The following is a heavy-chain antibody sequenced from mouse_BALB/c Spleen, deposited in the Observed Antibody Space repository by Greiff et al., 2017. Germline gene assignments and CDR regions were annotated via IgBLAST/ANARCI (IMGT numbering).Heavy chain of an antibody. CDR3: ARRRVAFDY. V-gene: IGHV5-12-1*01. CDR2: ISSGGGST. Sequence: EVQGVESGGGLVKPGGSLKLSCAASGFAFSSYDMSWVRQTPEKRLEWVAYISSGGGSTYYPDTVKGRFTISRDNAKNTLYLQMSSLKSEDTAMYYCARRRVAFDYWGQGTTLTVSS. CDR1: GFAFSSYD. J-gene: IGHJ2*01. D-gene: IGHD1-1*02.